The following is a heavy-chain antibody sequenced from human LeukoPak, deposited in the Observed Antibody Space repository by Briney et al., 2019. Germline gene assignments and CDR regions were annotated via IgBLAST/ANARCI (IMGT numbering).Heavy chain of an antibody. D-gene: IGHD3-16*02. J-gene: IGHJ4*02. CDR2: ISGSGGST. CDR1: GFTFSSYA. Sequence: QPGGSLRLSCAASGFTFSSYAMSWVRQAPGKGLEWVSAISGSGGSTYYADSVKGRFTISRDNAKNSLYLQMNSLRAEDTAVYYCARERRYYDYVWGSYRPEALDYWGQGTLVTVSS. V-gene: IGHV3-23*01. CDR3: ARERRYYDYVWGSYRPEALDY.